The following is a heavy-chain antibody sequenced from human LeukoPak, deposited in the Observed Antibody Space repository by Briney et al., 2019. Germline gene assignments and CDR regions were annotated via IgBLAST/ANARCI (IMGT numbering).Heavy chain of an antibody. CDR2: ISSSSSTI. V-gene: IGHV3-48*01. CDR1: GFTFSSYS. CDR3: ASAELTGYVNTDY. J-gene: IGHJ4*02. D-gene: IGHD7-27*01. Sequence: PGGSLRLSCAASGFTFSSYSMNWVRQAPGKGLEWVSYISSSSSTIYYADSVKGRFTISRDNAKNSLYLQMNSLRAEDTAVYYCASAELTGYVNTDYWGQGTLVTVSS.